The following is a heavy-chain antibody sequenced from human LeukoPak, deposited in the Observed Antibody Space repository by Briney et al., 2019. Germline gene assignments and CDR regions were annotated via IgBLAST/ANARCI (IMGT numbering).Heavy chain of an antibody. D-gene: IGHD6-19*01. CDR3: ARVYNSGWYDY. J-gene: IGHJ4*02. CDR2: VYPADSDT. V-gene: IGHV5-51*01. CDR1: GYSFNTYW. Sequence: HGESLKISCKGSGYSFNTYWIGWVRQMPGKDLEWMGTVYPADSDTRYSPSFRGQVTISVDKSINTAYLQWSSLKASDTAMYYCARVYNSGWYDYWGQGALVTVSS.